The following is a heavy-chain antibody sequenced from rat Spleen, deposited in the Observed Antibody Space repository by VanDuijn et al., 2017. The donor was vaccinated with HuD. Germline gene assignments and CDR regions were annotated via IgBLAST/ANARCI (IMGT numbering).Heavy chain of an antibody. CDR2: ISPTGGST. CDR1: GFTFSDYY. V-gene: IGHV5-20*01. D-gene: IGHD1-1*01. J-gene: IGHJ2*01. Sequence: EVRLVESGGGLVQPGRSLKVSCAASGFTFSDYYMAWVRQAPKKGLEWVASISPTGGSTHYRDSVKGRFTISRDNAESTLYLQMNSLRSEDTATYYCTRGSGDSDYFDYWGQGVMVTVSS. CDR3: TRGSGDSDYFDY.